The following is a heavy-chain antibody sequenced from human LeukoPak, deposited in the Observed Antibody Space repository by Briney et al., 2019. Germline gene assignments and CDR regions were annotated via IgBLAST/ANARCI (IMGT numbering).Heavy chain of an antibody. J-gene: IGHJ4*02. CDR2: INWNGGST. CDR3: ARDSAYYYDSRGTGFDY. D-gene: IGHD3-22*01. Sequence: GGSLRLSCAASGFTFDDYGMSWVRQAPGKGLEWVSGINWNGGSTGYADSVKGRFTISRDNAKNSLYLQMNSLRAEDTALYYCARDSAYYYDSRGTGFDYWGQGTLVTVSS. CDR1: GFTFDDYG. V-gene: IGHV3-20*04.